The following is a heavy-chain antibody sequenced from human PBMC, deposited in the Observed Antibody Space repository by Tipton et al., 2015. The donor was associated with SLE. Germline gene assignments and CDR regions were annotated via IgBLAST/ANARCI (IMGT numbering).Heavy chain of an antibody. CDR2: MHTSGST. J-gene: IGHJ4*02. Sequence: TLSLTCTVSGESISRYYWSWIRQSAGKGLEWIGRMHTSGSTNDNPSLKSRVTMSVDTSKNQFSLKVNSVTAADTAVYYCARSESYYSALTYWGQGTLVTVSS. D-gene: IGHD1-26*01. V-gene: IGHV4-4*07. CDR1: GESISRYY. CDR3: ARSESYYSALTY.